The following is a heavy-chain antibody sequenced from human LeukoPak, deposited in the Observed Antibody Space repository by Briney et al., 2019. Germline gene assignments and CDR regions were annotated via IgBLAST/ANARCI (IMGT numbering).Heavy chain of an antibody. CDR2: ISPYNGNT. CDR1: GYDFTSVG. CDR3: ARAGSGGGWYFDY. Sequence: GASVKVSCKASGYDFTSVGITWVRRAPGQGLEWMGWISPYNGNTRYAQKFQGRVAMTTDTSTTTAYMELRGLRFNDTAVYYCARAGSGGGWYFDYWGQGTLVTVSS. D-gene: IGHD6-19*01. V-gene: IGHV1-18*01. J-gene: IGHJ4*02.